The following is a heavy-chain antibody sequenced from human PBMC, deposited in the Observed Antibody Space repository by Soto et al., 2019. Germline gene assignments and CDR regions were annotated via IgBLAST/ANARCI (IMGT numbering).Heavy chain of an antibody. D-gene: IGHD6-13*01. Sequence: EVQLVQSGAEVKKPGESLRISCKGSEYGFTSYWIGWVRQMPGKGLEWMGRIDPSDSYTNYSPSFQGHVTISADKSISTGYLQWGSLNVTDTAMYYLARPSVEVAASDDYRGQGTLVNVSS. CDR2: IDPSDSYT. CDR1: EYGFTSYW. V-gene: IGHV5-10-1*03. CDR3: ARPSVEVAASDDY. J-gene: IGHJ4*02.